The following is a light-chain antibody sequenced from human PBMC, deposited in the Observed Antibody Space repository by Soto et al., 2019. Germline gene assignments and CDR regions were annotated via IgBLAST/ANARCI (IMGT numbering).Light chain of an antibody. Sequence: EIVMTQSPATLSVSPGERATLSCRASQSVGSNLAWFQQKPGQAPRLLIYGASTRATGIPARFSGSGSGTEFTLTISSLQSEDFAFYYCQQYNNWPPYTFGQGTKLEIK. CDR3: QQYNNWPPYT. J-gene: IGKJ2*01. CDR2: GAS. V-gene: IGKV3-15*01. CDR1: QSVGSN.